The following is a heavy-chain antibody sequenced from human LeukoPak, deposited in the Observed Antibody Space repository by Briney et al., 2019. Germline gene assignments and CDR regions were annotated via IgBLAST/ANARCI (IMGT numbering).Heavy chain of an antibody. V-gene: IGHV1-69*13. J-gene: IGHJ5*02. CDR1: GGTFRYYA. Sequence: SVKVSCKTSGGTFRYYAIGWVRQAPGHGLERMGGLIPMFGTTNYAQQFQGRVTITADESTTTSYMELSRLRFEDTAVYFCARVAAGTTFMDNWFDPWGQGTLVTVSS. D-gene: IGHD1-7*01. CDR3: ARVAAGTTFMDNWFDP. CDR2: LIPMFGTT.